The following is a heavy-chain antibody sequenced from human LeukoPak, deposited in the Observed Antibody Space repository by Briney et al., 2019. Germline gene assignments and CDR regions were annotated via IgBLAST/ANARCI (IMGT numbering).Heavy chain of an antibody. CDR3: AREKNDYGDAFDY. D-gene: IGHD4-17*01. V-gene: IGHV3-7*01. CDR2: IKQEGSGK. CDR1: GFTFSSYW. Sequence: PGGSLRLSCAASGFTFSSYWMSWVRQAQGKGVERVANIKQEGSGKYYVDSVKGRFTISRDNAKNSLYLQMNSLRAEDTAVYYCAREKNDYGDAFDYWGQGTLVTVSS. J-gene: IGHJ4*02.